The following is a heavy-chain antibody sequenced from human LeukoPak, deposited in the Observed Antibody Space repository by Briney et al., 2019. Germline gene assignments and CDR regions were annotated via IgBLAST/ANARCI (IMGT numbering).Heavy chain of an antibody. Sequence: ASVKVSCKASGGTFSSYAISWVRQAPGQGLEWMGGIIPIFGTANYAQKFQGRVTITADESTSTAYMELSSLRAEDTAVYYCARDPGGDSLHYYYYGMDVWGQGTTVTVSS. CDR2: IIPIFGTA. D-gene: IGHD4-17*01. CDR3: ARDPGGDSLHYYYYGMDV. J-gene: IGHJ6*02. CDR1: GGTFSSYA. V-gene: IGHV1-69*13.